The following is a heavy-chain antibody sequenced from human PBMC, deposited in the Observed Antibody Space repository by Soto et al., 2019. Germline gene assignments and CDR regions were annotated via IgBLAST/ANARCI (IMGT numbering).Heavy chain of an antibody. CDR2: INTYSGNT. V-gene: IGHV1-18*04. Sequence: QVQLVQSGAEVKKPGASVRVSCKASEHTFTNYGINWVRLAPGQGLEWMGWINTYSGNTIYAQKFQHRLTITTDTSTKTASMGLRSLTSDFTAVFYCAGGQGSLSPYYFDSWGQGTLVTVSS. CDR3: AGGQGSLSPYYFDS. CDR1: EHTFTNYG. J-gene: IGHJ4*02.